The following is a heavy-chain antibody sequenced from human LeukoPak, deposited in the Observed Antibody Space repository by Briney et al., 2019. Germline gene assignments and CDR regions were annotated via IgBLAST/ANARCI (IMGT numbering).Heavy chain of an antibody. CDR3: ARGGFYCGDDCYVDY. CDR2: INRSGST. V-gene: IGHV4-34*01. J-gene: IGHJ4*02. D-gene: IGHD2-21*02. CDR1: GGSISSYY. Sequence: PSETLSLTCTVSGGSISSYYWSWIRQPPEKGLEWIGEINRSGSTNYNPSLKSRVSISVDTSKNQFSLKLSSVAAADTAVYYCARGGFYCGDDCYVDYWGQGTLVTVSS.